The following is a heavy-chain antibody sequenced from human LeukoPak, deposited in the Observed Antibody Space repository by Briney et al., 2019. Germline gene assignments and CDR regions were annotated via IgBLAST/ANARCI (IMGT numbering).Heavy chain of an antibody. J-gene: IGHJ4*02. D-gene: IGHD3/OR15-3a*01. V-gene: IGHV1-2*02. Sequence: ASVKVSCKASGYTFTGYYIHWVRQAPGQGLEWMGWINPNSGDTNYAQKFQGRVTMTRDTSTRTAYMELSSLRSDDTAVYYYATARGQNLLMDCLDYWGQGTLVTVSS. CDR3: ATARGQNLLMDCLDY. CDR2: INPNSGDT. CDR1: GYTFTGYY.